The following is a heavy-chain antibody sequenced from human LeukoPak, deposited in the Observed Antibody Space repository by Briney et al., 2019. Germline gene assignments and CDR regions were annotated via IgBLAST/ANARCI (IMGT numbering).Heavy chain of an antibody. D-gene: IGHD3-3*01. CDR3: ARVQDDFWSGKADC. J-gene: IGHJ4*02. Sequence: PGGSLRLSCAASGFTFSSYWMSWVRQAPGKGLEWVANIKQDGSEKYYVDSVKGRFTISRDNAKNSLYLQMNSLRAEDTAVYYCARVQDDFWSGKADCRGQGTLVTVSS. V-gene: IGHV3-7*01. CDR2: IKQDGSEK. CDR1: GFTFSSYW.